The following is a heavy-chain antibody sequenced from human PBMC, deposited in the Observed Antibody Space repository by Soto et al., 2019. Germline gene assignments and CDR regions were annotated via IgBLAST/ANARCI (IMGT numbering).Heavy chain of an antibody. V-gene: IGHV4-34*01. CDR1: GGSFSGYY. Sequence: QVQLQQWGAGLLKPSETLSLTCAVYGGSFSGYYWSWIRQPPGKGLEWIGEINHSGSTNYNPSLKSRVTISVDTSKNQFSLKLSSVTAADTAVYYCASLSTISLKGSYWGQGTLVTVSS. J-gene: IGHJ4*02. CDR3: ASLSTISLKGSY. D-gene: IGHD3-9*01. CDR2: INHSGST.